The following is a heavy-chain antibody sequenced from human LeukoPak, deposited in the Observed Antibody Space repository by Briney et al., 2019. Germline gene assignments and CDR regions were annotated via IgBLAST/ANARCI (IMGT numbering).Heavy chain of an antibody. CDR2: ISYDGSNI. Sequence: GGSLRLSCAASGFTFTHYPIHWVRQAPGKGLEWVALISYDGSNIYYADSVKGRFTISRDNSKNTLYLQMNSLRAEDTAVYYCARDADGVVDDWGQRTLVTVSS. CDR1: GFTFTHYP. J-gene: IGHJ4*02. V-gene: IGHV3-30-3*01. CDR3: ARDADGVVDD. D-gene: IGHD3-10*01.